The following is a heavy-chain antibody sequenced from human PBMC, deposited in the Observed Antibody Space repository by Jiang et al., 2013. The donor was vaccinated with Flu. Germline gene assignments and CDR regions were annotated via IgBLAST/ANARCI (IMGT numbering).Heavy chain of an antibody. V-gene: IGHV4-39*07. CDR1: GGSINKSRYY. J-gene: IGHJ2*01. CDR3: VRTADTTNDWYYNV. Sequence: GPGLVKPSETLSLSCTVSGGSINKSRYYWGWIRQSPGKEFEWIGTVYYSGSTYYNPSLKGRVTLSVDTSKNQFSLKVDSVTAADAAVYYCVRTADTTNDWYYNVWGRGTLVSVSS. CDR2: VYYSGST. D-gene: IGHD1-1*01.